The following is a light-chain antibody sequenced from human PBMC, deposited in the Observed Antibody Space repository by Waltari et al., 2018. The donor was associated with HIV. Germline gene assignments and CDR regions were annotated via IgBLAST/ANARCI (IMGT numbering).Light chain of an antibody. Sequence: SYVLTQPPSVSVAPGQTARITCGGNNIGSTNVHWYQQKPGQAPVLVVSDDSDRPSGIPERFSGSNSGNTVTLTLSRVEAGDEADYYCQVWDSSSDHYVFGTGTKVTVL. CDR3: QVWDSSSDHYV. J-gene: IGLJ1*01. V-gene: IGLV3-21*02. CDR1: NIGSTN. CDR2: DDS.